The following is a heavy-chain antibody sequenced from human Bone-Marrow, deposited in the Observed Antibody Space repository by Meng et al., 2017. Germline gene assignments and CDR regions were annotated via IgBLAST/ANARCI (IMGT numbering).Heavy chain of an antibody. CDR3: AKDIRSEQQLVNYYYGMDV. J-gene: IGHJ6*02. Sequence: GESLKISCAASGFTFDDYTMHWVRQAPGKGLEWVSLISWDGGSTYYADSVKGRFTISRDNSKNSLYLQMNSLRTEDTALYYCAKDIRSEQQLVNYYYGMDVWGQGPTVTVSS. V-gene: IGHV3-43*01. CDR2: ISWDGGST. CDR1: GFTFDDYT. D-gene: IGHD6-13*01.